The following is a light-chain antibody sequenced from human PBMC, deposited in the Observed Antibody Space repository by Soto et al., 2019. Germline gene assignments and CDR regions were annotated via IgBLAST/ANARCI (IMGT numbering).Light chain of an antibody. V-gene: IGKV1-27*01. CDR1: QGISNY. Sequence: DIQMTQSPSSLSASVGDRVTITCRASQGISNYLAWYQQQPGKVPKLLIYVASTLQSGVPSRFSGSASGTDFSLTNRSLQPEDVATYYCQKYNSAPWTFGQGTKVEIK. J-gene: IGKJ1*01. CDR3: QKYNSAPWT. CDR2: VAS.